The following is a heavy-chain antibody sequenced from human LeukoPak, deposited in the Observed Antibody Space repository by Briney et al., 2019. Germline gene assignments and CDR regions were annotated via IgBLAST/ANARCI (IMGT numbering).Heavy chain of an antibody. V-gene: IGHV3-23*01. CDR1: GFTFSSYA. D-gene: IGHD3-10*01. CDR3: AKSGHYSYGSGSYLGPFSYYYYGMDV. CDR2: ISGSGGST. Sequence: GGSLRLSCAASGFTFSSYAMSWVRQAPGKGLEWVSAISGSGGSTYYADSVKGRFTISRDNSKNTLYLQMNSLRAEDTAVSYCAKSGHYSYGSGSYLGPFSYYYYGMDVWGQGTTVTVSS. J-gene: IGHJ6*02.